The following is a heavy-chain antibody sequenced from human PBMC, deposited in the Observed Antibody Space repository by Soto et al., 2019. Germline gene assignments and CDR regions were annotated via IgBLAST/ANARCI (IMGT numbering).Heavy chain of an antibody. D-gene: IGHD6-6*01. J-gene: IGHJ6*02. CDR3: ARDSIAARLKTYYYYYGMDV. Sequence: GGSLRLSCAASGFTFSSYAMHWVRQAPGKGLEWVAVISYDGSNKYYADSVKGRFTISRDNSKNTLYLQMNSLRAEDTAVYYCARDSIAARLKTYYYYYGMDVWGQGTTVTVSS. CDR2: ISYDGSNK. V-gene: IGHV3-30-3*01. CDR1: GFTFSSYA.